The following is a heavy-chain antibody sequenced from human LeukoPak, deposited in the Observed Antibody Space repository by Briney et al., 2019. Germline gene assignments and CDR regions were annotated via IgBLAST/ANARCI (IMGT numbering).Heavy chain of an antibody. CDR2: IIPIFGTA. Sequence: ASVMVSCKASGGTFSSYAISWVRQAPGQGLEWMGGIIPIFGTANYAQKFQGRVTITTDESTSTAYMELSSLRSEDTAVYYCARAARLYYYDSSGANFDYWGQGTLVTVSS. V-gene: IGHV1-69*05. CDR3: ARAARLYYYDSSGANFDY. D-gene: IGHD3-22*01. CDR1: GGTFSSYA. J-gene: IGHJ4*02.